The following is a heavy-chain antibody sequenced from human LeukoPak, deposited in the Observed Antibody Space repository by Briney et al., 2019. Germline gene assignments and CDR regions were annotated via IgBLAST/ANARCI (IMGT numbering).Heavy chain of an antibody. J-gene: IGHJ4*02. CDR2: MNPNSGNT. Sequence: GASVKVSCKASGYTFTSYDINWVRQATGQGLEWMGWMNPNSGNTGYAQKFQGRVTITRNTSTTTTYMELSSLRSEDTAVYYCTRVYGSVDYWGQGTLVTVSS. D-gene: IGHD1-26*01. CDR3: TRVYGSVDY. CDR1: GYTFTSYD. V-gene: IGHV1-8*01.